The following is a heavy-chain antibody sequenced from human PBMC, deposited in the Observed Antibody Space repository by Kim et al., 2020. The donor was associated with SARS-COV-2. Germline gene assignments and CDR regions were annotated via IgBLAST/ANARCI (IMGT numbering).Heavy chain of an antibody. V-gene: IGHV3-21*06. CDR2: VSSNSAYI. CDR3: ARDLSFGMPGGFDI. J-gene: IGHJ3*02. D-gene: IGHD2-2*01. CDR1: EFTFRSYS. Sequence: GGSLRLSCAASEFTFRSYSMNWVRQTPGKGLEWVSTVSSNSAYIYYADSVKGRFTISRDNAANLVYLQMNNLRAEDTAVYYCARDLSFGMPGGFDIWGQGTMVTVSS.